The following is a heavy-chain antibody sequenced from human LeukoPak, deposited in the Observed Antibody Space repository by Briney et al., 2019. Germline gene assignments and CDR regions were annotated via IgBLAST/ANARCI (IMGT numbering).Heavy chain of an antibody. Sequence: PGGSLRLSCAASGFTFSSYAMSWVRQAPGKGLEWVAVISYDGSNKYYADSVKGRFTISRDNSKNTLYLQMNSLRAEDTAVYYCAKETTVVDLQHWGQGTLVTVSS. J-gene: IGHJ1*01. D-gene: IGHD4-23*01. CDR3: AKETTVVDLQH. V-gene: IGHV3-30-3*01. CDR1: GFTFSSYA. CDR2: ISYDGSNK.